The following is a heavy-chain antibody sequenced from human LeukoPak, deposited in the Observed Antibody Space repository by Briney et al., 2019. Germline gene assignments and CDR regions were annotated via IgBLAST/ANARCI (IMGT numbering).Heavy chain of an antibody. CDR2: ISDTGGRT. Sequence: AGGSLRLSCAASGFTFTNYGMNWVRQAPGKGLEWVAGISDTGGRTNYADSVKGRFTISRDNPKNTLYLQMNSLRAEDTAVYFCAKRGVVIRVILVGFHKEAYYFDSWGQGALVTVSS. D-gene: IGHD3-22*01. J-gene: IGHJ4*02. V-gene: IGHV3-23*01. CDR1: GFTFTNYG. CDR3: AKRGVVIRVILVGFHKEAYYFDS.